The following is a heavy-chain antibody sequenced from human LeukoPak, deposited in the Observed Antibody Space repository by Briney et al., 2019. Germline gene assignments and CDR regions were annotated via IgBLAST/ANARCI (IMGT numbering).Heavy chain of an antibody. V-gene: IGHV1-8*01. D-gene: IGHD3-3*01. Sequence: ASVKVSCKASGYTFTSYDINWVRQAPGQGLEWMGWMNPNSGNTGYAQKFQGRVTMTRNTSISTAYMELSSLRSEDTAVYYCARGARRITIFGVVIHYYFDYWGQGTLVTVSS. CDR3: ARGARRITIFGVVIHYYFDY. J-gene: IGHJ4*02. CDR1: GYTFTSYD. CDR2: MNPNSGNT.